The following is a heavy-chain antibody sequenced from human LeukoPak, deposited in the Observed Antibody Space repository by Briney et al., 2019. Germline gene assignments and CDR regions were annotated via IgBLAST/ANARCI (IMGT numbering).Heavy chain of an antibody. V-gene: IGHV3-23*01. Sequence: GRSLRLSCAASGFTFSNYAMSWVRQAPGKGLEWVSAISGSGGSTYYADSVKGRFTISRDNSKNTLYLQMNSLRAEDTAVYYCAKADDYSNYAPTPLFDYWGQGTLVTVSS. CDR3: AKADDYSNYAPTPLFDY. CDR2: ISGSGGST. CDR1: GFTFSNYA. J-gene: IGHJ4*02. D-gene: IGHD4-11*01.